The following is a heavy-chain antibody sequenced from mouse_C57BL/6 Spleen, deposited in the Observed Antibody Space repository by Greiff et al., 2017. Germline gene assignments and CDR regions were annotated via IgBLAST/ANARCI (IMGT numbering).Heavy chain of an antibody. CDR3: ARSGSSYWWYFDV. CDR1: GYTFTSYW. CDR2: IHPNSGST. D-gene: IGHD1-1*01. V-gene: IGHV1-64*01. J-gene: IGHJ1*03. Sequence: VQLQQSGAELVKPGASVKLSCKASGYTFTSYWMHWVKQRPGQGLEWIGMIHPNSGSTNYNEKFKSKATLTVDKSSSTAYMQLSSLTSEDAAVYYCARSGSSYWWYFDVWGTGTTVTVSS.